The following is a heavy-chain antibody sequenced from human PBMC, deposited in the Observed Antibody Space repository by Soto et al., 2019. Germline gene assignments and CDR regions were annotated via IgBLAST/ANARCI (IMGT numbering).Heavy chain of an antibody. D-gene: IGHD3-10*01. V-gene: IGHV3-74*01. J-gene: IGHJ4*02. CDR1: GFTFSSCW. Sequence: EVQLVESGGGLVQPGGSLRLSCAASGFTFSSCWMHWVRQAPGKGLVWVSRINSDGSTTSYTDSVKGRFTISRDNDKNTLYLQMNSVRAEDTAVYYCARVGYGSGSYHFDYWGQGTLVTVSS. CDR2: INSDGSTT. CDR3: ARVGYGSGSYHFDY.